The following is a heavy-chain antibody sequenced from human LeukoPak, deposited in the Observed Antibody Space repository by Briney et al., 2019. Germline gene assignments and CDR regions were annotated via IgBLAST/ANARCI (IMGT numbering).Heavy chain of an antibody. CDR2: ISYDGSNK. CDR1: GFTFSGYA. V-gene: IGHV3-30-3*01. D-gene: IGHD1-1*01. CDR3: ASHNWNVYYYGMDV. J-gene: IGHJ6*02. Sequence: PGRSPRLSCAASGFTFSGYAMHWVRQAPGKGLEWVAVISYDGSNKYYADSVKGRFTISRDNAKNSLYLQMNSLRAEDTAVYYCASHNWNVYYYGMDVWGQGTTVTVSS.